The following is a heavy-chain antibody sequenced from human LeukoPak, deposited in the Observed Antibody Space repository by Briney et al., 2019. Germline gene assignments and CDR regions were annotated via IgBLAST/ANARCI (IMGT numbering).Heavy chain of an antibody. J-gene: IGHJ3*02. D-gene: IGHD5-18*01. CDR1: GFTFSSYE. CDR2: ISSSGSTI. Sequence: GGSLRLSCAASGFTFSSYEMNWVRQAPGKGLEWVSYISSSGSTIYYADSVKGRFTISRDNAKNSLYLQMNSLRAGDTAVYYCARPSYSYGQVVAISFDIWGQGTMVTVSS. V-gene: IGHV3-48*03. CDR3: ARPSYSYGQVVAISFDI.